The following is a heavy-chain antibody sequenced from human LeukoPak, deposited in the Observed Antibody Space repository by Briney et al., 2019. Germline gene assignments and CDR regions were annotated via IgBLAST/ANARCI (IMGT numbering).Heavy chain of an antibody. V-gene: IGHV4-31*03. CDR2: IYYSGST. J-gene: IGHJ4*02. CDR1: GGSISSGGYY. D-gene: IGHD2-8*01. CDR3: ARWLMVYAIDNYFDY. Sequence: SETLSLTCTVSGGSISSGGYYWSWIRQHPGKGLEWIGYIYYSGSTYYNPSLKSRVTISVDTSKNQFSLKLSSVTAADTAVYYCARWLMVYAIDNYFDYWGQGTLVTVSS.